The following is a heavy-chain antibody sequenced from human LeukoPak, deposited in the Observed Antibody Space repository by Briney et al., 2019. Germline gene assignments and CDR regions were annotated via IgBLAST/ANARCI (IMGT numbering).Heavy chain of an antibody. D-gene: IGHD6-19*01. Sequence: GGSLRLSCTASGFTFSSYTMNWVRQAPGKGLEWVASISSTINHINYVDSVKGRFTVSRDNADFSLFLHMDSLRAEDSGIYYCARPSAVAGSPYYYAYMDVWGKGTTVTVSS. J-gene: IGHJ6*03. CDR1: GFTFSSYT. CDR2: ISSTINHI. V-gene: IGHV3-21*04. CDR3: ARPSAVAGSPYYYAYMDV.